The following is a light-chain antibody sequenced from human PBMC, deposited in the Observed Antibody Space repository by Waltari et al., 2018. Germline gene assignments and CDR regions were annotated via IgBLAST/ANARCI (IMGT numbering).Light chain of an antibody. Sequence: QSVLTQSPSASGTSGQRVTISCSGSSSNIGRDIVNWYRHLPGTAPELLIYNNNQRPSGVPARFSGSKSGTSASLAISGLQSEDEADYYCAAWDSRLNGVVFGGGTKLTVL. CDR2: NNN. V-gene: IGLV1-44*01. CDR3: AAWDSRLNGVV. CDR1: SSNIGRDI. J-gene: IGLJ2*01.